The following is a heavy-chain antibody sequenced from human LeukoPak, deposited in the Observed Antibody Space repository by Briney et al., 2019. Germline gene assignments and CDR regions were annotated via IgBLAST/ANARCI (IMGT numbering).Heavy chain of an antibody. Sequence: GGSLRLSCANSGFSFSNNWMSWLRQAPGKGLEWVAHINPDGSEKYYVDSVKGRFTISRDNAKRSLSLQMNSLRVEDTAVYHCATWSDYVQTWGQGTLVTVSS. CDR2: INPDGSEK. CDR3: ATWSDYVQT. D-gene: IGHD4-17*01. V-gene: IGHV3-7*01. J-gene: IGHJ5*02. CDR1: GFSFSNNW.